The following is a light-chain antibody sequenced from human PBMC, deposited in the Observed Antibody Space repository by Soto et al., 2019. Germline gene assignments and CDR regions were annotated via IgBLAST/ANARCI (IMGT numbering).Light chain of an antibody. V-gene: IGLV1-51*01. CDR1: YSNIGNNF. CDR2: VNN. Sequence: QSGLTQPPSVSAAPGQTVTITCSGTYSNIGNNFVSWYQQLPGTAPRLLIYVNNKRPSGISDRFSGSKPGTSATLDITGLQTGDEADYYCGTWDHSLGEVVFGGGTKLTVL. CDR3: GTWDHSLGEVV. J-gene: IGLJ2*01.